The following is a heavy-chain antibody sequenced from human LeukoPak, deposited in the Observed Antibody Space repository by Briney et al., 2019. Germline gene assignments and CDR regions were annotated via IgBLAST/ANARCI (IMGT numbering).Heavy chain of an antibody. V-gene: IGHV3-30*02. D-gene: IGHD3-22*01. CDR1: GFTFSSYG. J-gene: IGHJ4*02. CDR2: IRYDGSNK. CDR3: AKTPYYYDSSGYYFDY. Sequence: GGSLRLSCAASGFTFSSYGMHWVRQAPGKWLEWVAFIRYDGSNKYYADSVKGRFTISRDNSKNTLYLQMNSLRAEDMAVYYCAKTPYYYDSSGYYFDYWGQGTLVTVSS.